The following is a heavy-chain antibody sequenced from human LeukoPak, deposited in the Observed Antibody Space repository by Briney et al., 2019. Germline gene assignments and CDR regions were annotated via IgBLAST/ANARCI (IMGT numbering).Heavy chain of an antibody. Sequence: PGESLKLSCAASGFTFSGSAMHWVRQAPGKGLVWVSRLNTDGRDTRYADSVQGRFTISRDNAKNTLYLQMNSLRAEDTAVYYCARSEAVAWSFDLWGRGTLVTVSS. CDR2: LNTDGRDT. V-gene: IGHV3-74*01. D-gene: IGHD6-19*01. J-gene: IGHJ2*01. CDR1: GFTFSGSA. CDR3: ARSEAVAWSFDL.